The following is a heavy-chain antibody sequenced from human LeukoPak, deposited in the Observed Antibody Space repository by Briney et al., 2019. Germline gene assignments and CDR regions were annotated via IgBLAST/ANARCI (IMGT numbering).Heavy chain of an antibody. Sequence: GGSLRLSCAASGFTFSSYAMHWVRQAPGKGLEWVAVISYDGSNKYYADSVKGRFTISRDNSKNTLYLQMNSLRAEDTAVYYCARAGHRYYYDGSGYLGTFDYWGQGTLVTVSS. CDR2: ISYDGSNK. CDR1: GFTFSSYA. D-gene: IGHD3-22*01. J-gene: IGHJ4*02. V-gene: IGHV3-30-3*01. CDR3: ARAGHRYYYDGSGYLGTFDY.